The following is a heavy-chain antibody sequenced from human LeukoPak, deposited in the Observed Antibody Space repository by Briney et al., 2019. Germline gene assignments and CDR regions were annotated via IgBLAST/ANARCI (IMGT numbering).Heavy chain of an antibody. Sequence: GGSLRLSCAASGFTFSRYGMHWVRQAPGKGLEWVAVIWYDGSNKHYAASVKGRFTISRDNSKNTLYLQMSSLRVEDTAVYYCARDYDLLTVYYGTYDFWGQGTLVTVSS. J-gene: IGHJ4*02. CDR1: GFTFSRYG. D-gene: IGHD3-9*01. CDR3: ARDYDLLTVYYGTYDF. V-gene: IGHV3-33*01. CDR2: IWYDGSNK.